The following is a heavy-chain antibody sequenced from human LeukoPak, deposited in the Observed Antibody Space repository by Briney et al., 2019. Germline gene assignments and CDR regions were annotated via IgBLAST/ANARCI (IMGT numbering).Heavy chain of an antibody. CDR1: GYTLTELS. J-gene: IGHJ3*02. D-gene: IGHD1-26*01. V-gene: IGHV1-24*01. Sequence: VASVKVSCKVSGYTLTELSMHWVRQAPGKGLEWMGGFDPEDGETIYAQKFQGRVTMTEDTSTDTAYMELSSLRSEDTAVYYCARYYTGDDAFDIWGQGTMVTVSS. CDR3: ARYYTGDDAFDI. CDR2: FDPEDGET.